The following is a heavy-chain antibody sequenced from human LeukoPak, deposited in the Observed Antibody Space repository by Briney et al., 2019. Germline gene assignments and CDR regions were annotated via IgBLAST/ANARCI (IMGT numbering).Heavy chain of an antibody. Sequence: GESLKISCKGSGYSFISYWIAWVRQMPGKGLEWMGIIYPNDSDTRYSPSFQGQVIISADKSISTAYLQWSSLKASDTAMYYCARLATLMVRGVIEAYYYMDVWGKGTTVTLSS. V-gene: IGHV5-51*01. J-gene: IGHJ6*03. D-gene: IGHD3-10*01. CDR1: GYSFISYW. CDR3: ARLATLMVRGVIEAYYYMDV. CDR2: IYPNDSDT.